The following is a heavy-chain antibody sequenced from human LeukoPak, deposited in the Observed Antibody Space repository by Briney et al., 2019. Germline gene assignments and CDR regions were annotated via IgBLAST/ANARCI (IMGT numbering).Heavy chain of an antibody. CDR1: GFAFHNYA. J-gene: IGHJ6*02. CDR3: AKDTGGNGAYFYAMDV. Sequence: PCRYLRCYCVGYGFAFHNYAMHWVRRPPGHGLEWYSALNWNSDTKAYADSVKGRFTISRDLARNSLYLQMDSLRPEDTALYYCAKDTGGNGAYFYAMDVWGQGTSVTVSS. CDR2: LNWNSDTK. D-gene: IGHD4-23*01. V-gene: IGHV3-9*01.